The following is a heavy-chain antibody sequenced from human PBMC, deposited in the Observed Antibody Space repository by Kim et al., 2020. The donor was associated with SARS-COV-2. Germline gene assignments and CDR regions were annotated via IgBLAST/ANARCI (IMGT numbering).Heavy chain of an antibody. CDR3: ARDQRGWFDAFDL. V-gene: IGHV4-31*02. J-gene: IGHJ3*01. Sequence: FYKPSLPSRLTISVDTSNNQFSLKLTAVTAADAAVYYCARDQRGWFDAFDLWGQGTMVTVSS. D-gene: IGHD6-19*01.